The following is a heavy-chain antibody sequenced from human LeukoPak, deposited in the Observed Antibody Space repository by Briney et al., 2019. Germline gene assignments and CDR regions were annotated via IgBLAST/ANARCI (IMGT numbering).Heavy chain of an antibody. CDR2: IKEDGTET. CDR1: GFMFSSNR. J-gene: IGHJ4*02. V-gene: IGHV3-7*03. D-gene: IGHD5-24*01. CDR3: AKEGRSLQTY. Sequence: GGSLRLSCAASGFMFSSNRMSWVRLALGKGLEWVANIKEDGTETYYVDSVKGRFTISRDNAKNSLYLQMNSLRVEDTAVYYCAKEGRSLQTYWGQGTLVTVSS.